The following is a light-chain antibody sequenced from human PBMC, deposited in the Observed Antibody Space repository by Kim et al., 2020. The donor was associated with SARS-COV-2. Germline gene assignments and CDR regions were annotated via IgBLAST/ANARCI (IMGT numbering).Light chain of an antibody. Sequence: SYELAQPPSVSVSPGQTASITCSGDELGDKYACWYQQKPGQSPVLVIYQDNKRPSGIPERFSGSNSGNTATLTISGTQAMDEADYHCQAWDSTSVV. CDR2: QDN. J-gene: IGLJ2*01. CDR1: ELGDKY. CDR3: QAWDSTSVV. V-gene: IGLV3-1*01.